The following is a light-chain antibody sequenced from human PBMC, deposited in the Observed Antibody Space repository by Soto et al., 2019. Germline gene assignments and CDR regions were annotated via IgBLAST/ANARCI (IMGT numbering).Light chain of an antibody. Sequence: EIVLTQSPGTLSLSPGERATLSCRASQSVSSSYLAWYQQKPGQAPRLLIYGASSRATGIPDRFSGSGSGTDFTLTISRLGPEDFAVYYCQQYGSLQLTFGGGTKVEIK. J-gene: IGKJ4*01. V-gene: IGKV3-20*01. CDR3: QQYGSLQLT. CDR2: GAS. CDR1: QSVSSSY.